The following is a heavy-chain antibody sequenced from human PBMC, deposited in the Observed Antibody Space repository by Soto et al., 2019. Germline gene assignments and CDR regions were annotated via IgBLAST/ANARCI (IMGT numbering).Heavy chain of an antibody. Sequence: QVQLQESGPGLVKPSETLSLTCTVSGVSVSSGSFYWVWIRQTPGKGLEWIGLISYRGTTNYTPSLKSRVPIPLDTPTSQICLMVSSLTAADTALYYCARGATVTQYDYWGQGPLVTVSS. V-gene: IGHV4-61*01. CDR2: ISYRGTT. D-gene: IGHD4-17*01. CDR1: GVSVSSGSFY. CDR3: ARGATVTQYDY. J-gene: IGHJ4*02.